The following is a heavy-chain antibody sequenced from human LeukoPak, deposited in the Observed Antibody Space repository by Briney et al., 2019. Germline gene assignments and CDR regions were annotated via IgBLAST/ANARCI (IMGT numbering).Heavy chain of an antibody. Sequence: SETLSLTCTVSGGSISSYYWSWIRQPPGKGLEWIGYIYYSGSTNYNPSLKSRVTMSVDTSKNQFSLKLSSVTAADTAVYYCARDRDHVDYYYYGMDVWGQGTTVTVSS. V-gene: IGHV4-59*12. D-gene: IGHD1-14*01. CDR1: GGSISSYY. CDR2: IYYSGST. CDR3: ARDRDHVDYYYYGMDV. J-gene: IGHJ6*02.